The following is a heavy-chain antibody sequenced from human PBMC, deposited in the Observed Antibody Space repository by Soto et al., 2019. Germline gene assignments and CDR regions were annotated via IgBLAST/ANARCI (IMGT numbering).Heavy chain of an antibody. CDR2: IYYTGST. CDR3: ARAFYDSSGYYGAVSY. V-gene: IGHV4-30-4*01. CDR1: GASIRSGDYY. Sequence: PWEPLSLTCSVPGASIRSGDYYWSWIRQPPGKGVEWVGYIYYTGSTYYNPSLKSRLSLSVDTSKNQLSLRLNSVTAADTAVYYCARAFYDSSGYYGAVSYRGQGALVTVSS. J-gene: IGHJ1*01. D-gene: IGHD3-22*01.